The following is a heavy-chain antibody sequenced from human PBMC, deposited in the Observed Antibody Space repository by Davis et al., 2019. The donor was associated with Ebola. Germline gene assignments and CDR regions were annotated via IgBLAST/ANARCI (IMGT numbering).Heavy chain of an antibody. CDR2: IYHSGST. CDR1: GGSISSSHW. J-gene: IGHJ4*02. Sequence: SETLSLTCAVSGGSISSSHWWSWVRQPPGKGLEWLGEIYHSGSTNYNPSLKSRVTPSVDNSKNQFHLKLSSVTAADTAGYYCAREYCSGGSCYSGIDYWGQGTLVTVSS. V-gene: IGHV4-4*02. CDR3: AREYCSGGSCYSGIDY. D-gene: IGHD2-15*01.